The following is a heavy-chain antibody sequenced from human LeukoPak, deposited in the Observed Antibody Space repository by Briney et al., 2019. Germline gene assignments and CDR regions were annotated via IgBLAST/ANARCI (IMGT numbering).Heavy chain of an antibody. CDR3: ARDGAEQWLVPYDY. D-gene: IGHD6-19*01. Sequence: GGSLRLSCAASGFTFSSYAMHRVRQAPGKGLEWVAVISYDGSNKYYADSVKGRFTISRDNSKNTLYLQMNSLRAEDTAVYYCARDGAEQWLVPYDYWGQGTLVTVSS. CDR2: ISYDGSNK. CDR1: GFTFSSYA. V-gene: IGHV3-30-3*01. J-gene: IGHJ4*02.